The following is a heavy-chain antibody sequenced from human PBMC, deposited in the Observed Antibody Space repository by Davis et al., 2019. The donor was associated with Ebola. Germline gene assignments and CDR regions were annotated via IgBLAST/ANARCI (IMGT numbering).Heavy chain of an antibody. D-gene: IGHD1-26*01. CDR3: VKDTSNIWFDI. V-gene: IGHV3-53*01. CDR1: GFTVSSNH. J-gene: IGHJ3*02. Sequence: GGSLRLSCAASGFTVSSNHMSWVRQAPGKGLEWVSTLGTSADTYYADSVKGRFTISRDNSKNTLYLQMNGLRVEDTAVYYCVKDTSNIWFDIWGQGTNVTVSS. CDR2: LGTSADT.